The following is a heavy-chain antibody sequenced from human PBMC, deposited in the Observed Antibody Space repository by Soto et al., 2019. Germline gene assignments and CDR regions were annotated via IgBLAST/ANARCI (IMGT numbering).Heavy chain of an antibody. J-gene: IGHJ6*02. CDR2: VDYSGST. Sequence: XETLSLTCTVSGCSISSTSSYWGWIRQPPGQGLEWVACVDYSGSTYYKPSLKSRVTISVDTSKNQFSLKLSSVTAADTAVYYCARLPTGGMDVWGQGTTVTVSS. CDR1: GCSISSTSSY. CDR3: ARLPTGGMDV. V-gene: IGHV4-39*01.